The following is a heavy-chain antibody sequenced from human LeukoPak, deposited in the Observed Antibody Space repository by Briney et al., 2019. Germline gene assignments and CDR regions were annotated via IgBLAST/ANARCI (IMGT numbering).Heavy chain of an antibody. CDR2: INHSGST. D-gene: IGHD2-15*01. Sequence: PSETLSLTCTVSGGSISSGDYYWSWIRQPPGKGLEWIGEINHSGSTNYNPSLKSRVTISVDTSKNQFSLKLSSVTAADTAVYYCARGRGYCSGGSCYSRRPNWFDPWGQGTLVTVSS. CDR3: ARGRGYCSGGSCYSRRPNWFDP. J-gene: IGHJ5*02. V-gene: IGHV4-39*07. CDR1: GGSISSGDYY.